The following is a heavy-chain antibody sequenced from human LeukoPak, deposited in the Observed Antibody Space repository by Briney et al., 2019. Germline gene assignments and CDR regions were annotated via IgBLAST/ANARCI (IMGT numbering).Heavy chain of an antibody. D-gene: IGHD2-2*01. V-gene: IGHV3-21*01. CDR3: ARAESRYVPGDAFDI. Sequence: GGSLRLSCAASGFTFSSYSMNWVRQAPGKGLEWVSSISSSSSYIYYADSVKGRFTISRDNAKNSLYLQMSSLRAEDTAVYYCARAESRYVPGDAFDIWGQGTMVTVSS. CDR1: GFTFSSYS. CDR2: ISSSSSYI. J-gene: IGHJ3*02.